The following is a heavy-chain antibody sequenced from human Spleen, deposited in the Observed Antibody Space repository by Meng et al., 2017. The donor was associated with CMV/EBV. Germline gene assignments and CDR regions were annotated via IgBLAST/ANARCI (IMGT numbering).Heavy chain of an antibody. Sequence: VRLVGVVGRLAQPAGSLRLSAPAAGFTFSDCYKSWICQASGKGLEWVSYVSSSSRYTIYADSVKGRHTIARDNAKNSLYLQMNSLRAEDAAVYYCARGEDSSGYYLWGQGTLVTVSS. CDR2: VSSSSRYT. CDR1: GFTFSDCY. V-gene: IGHV3-11*06. CDR3: ARGEDSSGYYL. J-gene: IGHJ5*02. D-gene: IGHD3-22*01.